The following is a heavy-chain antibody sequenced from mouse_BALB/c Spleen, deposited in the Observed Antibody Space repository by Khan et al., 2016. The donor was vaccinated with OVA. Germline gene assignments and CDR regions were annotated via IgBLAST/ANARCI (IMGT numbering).Heavy chain of an antibody. V-gene: IGHV2-9*02. CDR1: GFSLTNYG. J-gene: IGHJ4*01. Sequence: QVQLKESGPGLVAPSQSLSITCSVSGFSLTNYGLHWIRQPPGKGLEWLGVIWAGGGTNYNSALMSSLRIRKANFKSHVFLKMNSLQTDDTAKYYSARDRHYYGYQYDAMDYWGQGTSVTVSS. CDR2: IWAGGGT. CDR3: ARDRHYYGYQYDAMDY. D-gene: IGHD1-2*01.